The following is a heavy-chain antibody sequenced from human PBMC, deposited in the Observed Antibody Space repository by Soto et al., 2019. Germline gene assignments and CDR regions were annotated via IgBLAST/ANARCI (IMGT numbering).Heavy chain of an antibody. V-gene: IGHV3-30*18. Sequence: WGSLRLSCAASGFIFSPYGMHWVRQAPGKGLDWVAVISYHGNNKYYAQSVKGRFTISRDNSKSTLFLHMDSLRPEDTAVYHCVKGDLDTAVVNSPDAFDVWGPGTMVTVSS. D-gene: IGHD5-18*01. J-gene: IGHJ3*01. CDR2: ISYHGNNK. CDR3: VKGDLDTAVVNSPDAFDV. CDR1: GFIFSPYG.